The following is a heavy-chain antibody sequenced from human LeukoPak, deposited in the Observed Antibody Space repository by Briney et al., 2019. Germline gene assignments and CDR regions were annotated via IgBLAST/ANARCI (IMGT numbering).Heavy chain of an antibody. J-gene: IGHJ3*02. CDR3: AKDRYSSSWVDAFDI. Sequence: GGSLRLSCAASGFTFSDYYMSWIRQAPGKGLEWVSYISSSGSTIYYADSVKGRFTISRDNAKNTLYLQMNSLRAEDTAVYYCAKDRYSSSWVDAFDIWGQGTMVTVSS. D-gene: IGHD6-13*01. V-gene: IGHV3-11*01. CDR2: ISSSGSTI. CDR1: GFTFSDYY.